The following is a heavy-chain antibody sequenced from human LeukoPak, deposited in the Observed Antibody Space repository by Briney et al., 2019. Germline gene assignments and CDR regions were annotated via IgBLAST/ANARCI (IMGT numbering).Heavy chain of an antibody. J-gene: IGHJ4*02. CDR1: GGTFSSYA. V-gene: IGHV1-18*01. CDR3: ARDWGYCSSTSCYLV. CDR2: ISAYNGNT. Sequence: ASVKVSCKASGGTFSSYAISWVRQAPGQGLEWMGWISAYNGNTNYAQKLQGRVTMTTDTSTSTAYMELRSLRSDDTAVYYCARDWGYCSSTSCYLVWGQGTLVTVSS. D-gene: IGHD2-2*01.